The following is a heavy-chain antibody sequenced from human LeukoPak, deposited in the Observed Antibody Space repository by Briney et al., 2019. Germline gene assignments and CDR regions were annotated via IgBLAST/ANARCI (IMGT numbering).Heavy chain of an antibody. J-gene: IGHJ5*02. CDR1: GGTFSSYA. CDR2: IIPIFGTA. V-gene: IGHV1-69*05. CDR3: ARYEVYHSTYNWCDP. Sequence: SVKVSCKASGGTFSSYAISWVRQAPGQGLEWMGGIIPIFGTANYAQKFQGRVTITTDESTSTAYMELSSLRSEDTAVYYCARYEVYHSTYNWCDPWGQGTLVTVSS. D-gene: IGHD6-13*01.